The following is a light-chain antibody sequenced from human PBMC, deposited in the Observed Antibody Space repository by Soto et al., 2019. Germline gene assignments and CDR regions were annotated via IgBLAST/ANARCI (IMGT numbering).Light chain of an antibody. CDR2: GIC. CDR3: QSYDGSQIGWV. V-gene: IGLV1-40*01. J-gene: IGLJ3*02. CDR1: STDIGGGNY. Sequence: QSVLTQPPSVSGSPGQSVTISCTGSSTDIGGGNYVSWYQQHPGKAPKLLIYGICKRPSGVPDRFSGSKSGTSASLAISGLRAEDEADYYCQSYDGSQIGWVFGGGTKLTVL.